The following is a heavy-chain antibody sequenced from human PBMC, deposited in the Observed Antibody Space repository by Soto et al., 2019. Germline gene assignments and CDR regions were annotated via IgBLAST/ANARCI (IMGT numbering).Heavy chain of an antibody. CDR2: IHSGGST. D-gene: IGHD3-22*01. V-gene: IGHV3-53*01. CDR3: ARDLFYDRDLGGFDP. Sequence: EVQLVESGGGVIQPGGSLRLSCAASGFTVSSNYMSWVRQAPGKGLEWVSVIHSGGSTYYADSVKGRFTISSDNLKNTLYLQMNNLRADDTAVYYCARDLFYDRDLGGFDPWGQGTLVTVSS. J-gene: IGHJ5*02. CDR1: GFTVSSNY.